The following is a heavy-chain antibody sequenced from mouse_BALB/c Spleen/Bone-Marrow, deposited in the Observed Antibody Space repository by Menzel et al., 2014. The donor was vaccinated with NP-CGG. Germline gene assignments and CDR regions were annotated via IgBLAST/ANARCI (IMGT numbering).Heavy chain of an antibody. V-gene: IGHV2-9*02. CDR3: ARDLGRYFDV. Sequence: VKLMESGPGLVAPSQSLSITCTVSGFSLTSYGVHWVRQPPGKGLEWLGVIWAGGSTNYNSALMSRLSISKDNSKSQVFLKMNSLQTGDTAMYYCARDLGRYFDVWGAGTTVTVSS. J-gene: IGHJ1*01. CDR1: GFSLTSYG. D-gene: IGHD4-1*01. CDR2: IWAGGST.